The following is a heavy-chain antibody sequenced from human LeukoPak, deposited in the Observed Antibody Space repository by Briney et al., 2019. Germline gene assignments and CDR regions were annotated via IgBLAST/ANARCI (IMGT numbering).Heavy chain of an antibody. V-gene: IGHV1-2*02. CDR2: INPNSGGT. Sequence: ASVNVSCKASGYTFTGYYMHWVRQAPGQGLEWMGWINPNSGGTSYAQKFQGRVTMTRDTSISTAYMELSRLRSDDTAVYYCAREGCSSTSCHYYYYGMDVWGQGTTVTVSS. CDR3: AREGCSSTSCHYYYYGMDV. D-gene: IGHD2-2*01. CDR1: GYTFTGYY. J-gene: IGHJ6*02.